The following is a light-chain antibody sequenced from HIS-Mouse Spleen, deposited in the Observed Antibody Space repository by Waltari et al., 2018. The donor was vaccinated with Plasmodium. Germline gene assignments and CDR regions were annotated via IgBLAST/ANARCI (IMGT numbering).Light chain of an antibody. Sequence: DIQMTQSPSTLSASLGDSLTITCRASKSISSWLAWYQQKPGKAPKLLIYKASSLESGGPSRFSGSGSGTEFTLTISSLQPYDFATYYCQQYNSYSWTFGQGTKVEIK. CDR2: KAS. CDR3: QQYNSYSWT. CDR1: KSISSW. J-gene: IGKJ1*01. V-gene: IGKV1-5*03.